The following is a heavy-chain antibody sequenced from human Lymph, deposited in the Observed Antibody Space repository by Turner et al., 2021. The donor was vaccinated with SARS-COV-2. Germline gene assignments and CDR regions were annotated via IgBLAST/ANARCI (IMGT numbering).Heavy chain of an antibody. CDR2: MYSGGST. Sequence: EVQLVESGGGLIQPGGSLRLSCAASGFTVSSNYMSWVRQAPGKGLEWVSLMYSGGSTLYADSVKGRFTISRDNSKNTLYLQMNSLRADDTAVYYCARVLPYGDYFDFWGQGTLVTVSS. V-gene: IGHV3-53*01. D-gene: IGHD4-17*01. CDR3: ARVLPYGDYFDF. CDR1: GFTVSSNY. J-gene: IGHJ4*02.